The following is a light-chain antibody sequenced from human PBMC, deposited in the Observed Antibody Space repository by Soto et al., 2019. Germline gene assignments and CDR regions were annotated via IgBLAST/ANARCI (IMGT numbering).Light chain of an antibody. J-gene: IGKJ5*01. CDR3: QQYGRSPT. Sequence: EIVMTQSPATLSVSPGETATLSCRASQSLTSYLAWYQQKPDQAPRLLIYGISTRATDIPARFSGSGSATDFTLTISRLEPEDFAVYYCQQYGRSPTFGQGTRLEIK. V-gene: IGKV3-15*01. CDR2: GIS. CDR1: QSLTSY.